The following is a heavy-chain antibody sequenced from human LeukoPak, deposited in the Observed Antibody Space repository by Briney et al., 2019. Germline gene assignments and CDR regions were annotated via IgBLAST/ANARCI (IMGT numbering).Heavy chain of an antibody. D-gene: IGHD2-2*01. CDR1: GYTFTGYY. V-gene: IGHV1-2*02. J-gene: IGHJ3*02. CDR3: ARDIVVVPAANWDDAFDI. Sequence: ASVKVSCKASGYTFTGYYTHWVRQAPGRGLEWMGWINPNSGGTNYAQKFQGRVTMTRDTSISTAYMELSRLRSDDTAVYYCARDIVVVPAANWDDAFDIWGQGTMVTVSS. CDR2: INPNSGGT.